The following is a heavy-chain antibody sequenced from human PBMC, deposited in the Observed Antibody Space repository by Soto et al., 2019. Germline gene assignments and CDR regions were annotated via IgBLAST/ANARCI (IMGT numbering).Heavy chain of an antibody. CDR1: GGSISSGDYY. D-gene: IGHD3-22*01. J-gene: IGHJ4*02. CDR2: IYYSGST. CDR3: ASHYYDSSGYLV. V-gene: IGHV4-30-4*01. Sequence: SETLSLTCTVSGGSISSGDYYWSWIRQPPGKGLEGIGNIYYSGSTYNNPSLKSRVTISVDTSKNQFSLKLSSVTAADTAVYYCASHYYDSSGYLVWGQGTLVTVSS.